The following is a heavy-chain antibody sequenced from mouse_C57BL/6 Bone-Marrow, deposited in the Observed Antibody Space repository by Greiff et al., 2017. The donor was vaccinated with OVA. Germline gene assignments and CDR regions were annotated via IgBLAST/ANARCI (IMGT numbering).Heavy chain of an antibody. CDR2: ISDGGSYT. CDR1: GFTFSSYA. V-gene: IGHV5-4*01. Sequence: EVKLVESGGGLVKPGGSLKLSCAASGFTFSSYAMSWVRQTPEKRLEWVATISDGGSYTYYPDNVKGRFTISRDNAKNNLYLQMSHLKSEDTAMYYCARDRRSSYYYWYFDVWGTGTTVTVSS. J-gene: IGHJ1*03. D-gene: IGHD1-1*01. CDR3: ARDRRSSYYYWYFDV.